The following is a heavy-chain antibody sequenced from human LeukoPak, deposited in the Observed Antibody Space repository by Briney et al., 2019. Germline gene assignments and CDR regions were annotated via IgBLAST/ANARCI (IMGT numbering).Heavy chain of an antibody. D-gene: IGHD2-2*01. CDR3: AKHREYCTTTSCFYYGMDV. CDR1: GFTVSSNY. CDR2: IYSDGRA. V-gene: IGHV3-53*04. Sequence: GGSLRLSCAASGFTVSSNYMSWVRQAPGKGLEWVSVIYSDGRAFYADSVKGRFTISTHNSNNTLYLQMNSLRAEDTALYYCAKHREYCTTTSCFYYGMDVWGQGTTVAVSS. J-gene: IGHJ6*02.